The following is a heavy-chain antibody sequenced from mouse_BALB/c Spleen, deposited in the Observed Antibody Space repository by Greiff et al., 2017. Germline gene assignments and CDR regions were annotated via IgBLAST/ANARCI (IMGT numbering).Heavy chain of an antibody. CDR3: ARGYGNYFDY. J-gene: IGHJ2*01. V-gene: IGHV1-67*01. Sequence: QVQLQQSGPELVRPGESVKISCKGSGYTFTDYAMHWVKKSHAKSLEWIGVISIYYDNTNYNQKFKGKATMTVDKSSSTAYMELARLTSEDSAIYYCARGYGNYFDYWGQGTTLTVSS. D-gene: IGHD2-10*02. CDR2: ISIYYDNT. CDR1: GYTFTDYA.